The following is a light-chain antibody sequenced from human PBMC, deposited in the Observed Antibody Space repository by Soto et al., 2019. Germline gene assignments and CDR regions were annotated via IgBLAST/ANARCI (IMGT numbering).Light chain of an antibody. CDR1: QSVSSH. J-gene: IGKJ1*01. Sequence: EIVRTQSPATLSVSPGERATLSCRASQSVSSHLAWYQPKPGQAPSLLIYDASNRATGIPARFSGSGSGTDFTLTIRSLDPEDFAVYYCQQRADWWTFGQGTKLDIK. V-gene: IGKV3-11*01. CDR3: QQRADWWT. CDR2: DAS.